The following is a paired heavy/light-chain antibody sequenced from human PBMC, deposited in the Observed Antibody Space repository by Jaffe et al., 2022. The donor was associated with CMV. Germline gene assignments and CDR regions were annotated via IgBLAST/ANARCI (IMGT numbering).Light chain of an antibody. V-gene: IGLV1-40*01. CDR3: QSYDSSLSGPCV. J-gene: IGLJ3*02. CDR2: GNS. Sequence: QSVLTQPPSVSGAPGQRVTISCTGSSSNIGAGYDVHWYQQLPGTAPKLLIYGNSNRPSGVPDRFSGSKSGTSASLAITGLQAEDEADYYCQSYDSSLSGPCVFGGGTKLTVL. CDR1: SSNIGAGYD.
Heavy chain of an antibody. CDR2: IYYSGST. CDR1: GGSISSYY. CDR3: AGGGLGITMIEIVAFDI. V-gene: IGHV4-59*01. D-gene: IGHD3-22*01. Sequence: QVQLQESGPGLVKPSETLSLTCTVSGGSISSYYWSWIRQPPGKGLEWIGYIYYSGSTNYNPSLKSRVTISVDTSKNQFSLKLSSVTAADTAVYYCAGGGLGITMIEIVAFDIWGQGTMVTVSS. J-gene: IGHJ3*02.